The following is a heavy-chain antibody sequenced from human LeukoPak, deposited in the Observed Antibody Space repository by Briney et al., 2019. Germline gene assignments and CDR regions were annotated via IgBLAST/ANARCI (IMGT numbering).Heavy chain of an antibody. D-gene: IGHD4-17*01. CDR3: AKDRGVTTAYYYYMDV. CDR1: GFTFSSYG. Sequence: GGSLRLSCAASGFTFSSYGMHWVRQAPGKGLEWVAVIWYDGSNKYYADSVKGRFTISRDNSKNTLYLQMNSLRAEDTAVYYCAKDRGVTTAYYYYMDVWGKGTTVTVSS. CDR2: IWYDGSNK. V-gene: IGHV3-30*02. J-gene: IGHJ6*03.